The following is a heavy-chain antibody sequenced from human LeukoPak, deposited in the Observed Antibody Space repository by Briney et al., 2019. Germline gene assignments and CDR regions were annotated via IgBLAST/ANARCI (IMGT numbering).Heavy chain of an antibody. J-gene: IGHJ3*02. CDR2: INHSGST. Sequence: SETLSLTCAVYGGSFSGYYWSWIRQPPGKGLEWIGEINHSGSTNYNPSLKSRVTISVDTSKNQFSLKLSSVTAADTAVYYCARGGRSYDILTGYYRGTVDAFDIWGQGTMVTVS. CDR1: GGSFSGYY. D-gene: IGHD3-9*01. CDR3: ARGGRSYDILTGYYRGTVDAFDI. V-gene: IGHV4-34*01.